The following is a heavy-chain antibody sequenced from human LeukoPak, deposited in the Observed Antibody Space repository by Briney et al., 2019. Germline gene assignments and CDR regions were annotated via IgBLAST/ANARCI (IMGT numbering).Heavy chain of an antibody. Sequence: SETLSLTCTVSGGSISSGGFYWSWIRQHPGKGLEWLGYIYYSGTTYYNPSLKSRVTFSVDTSKNQFSLKLNPVTAADTPLYYCARGTTDGYSYGRFDYWGQGTLVTVSS. CDR3: ARGTTDGYSYGRFDY. CDR2: IYYSGTT. J-gene: IGHJ4*02. CDR1: GGSISSGGFY. V-gene: IGHV4-31*03. D-gene: IGHD5-18*01.